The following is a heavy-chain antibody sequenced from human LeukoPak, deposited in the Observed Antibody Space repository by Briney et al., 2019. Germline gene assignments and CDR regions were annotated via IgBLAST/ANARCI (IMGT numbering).Heavy chain of an antibody. CDR3: ARGRSSGWYFAHAFDY. J-gene: IGHJ4*02. V-gene: IGHV3-23*01. D-gene: IGHD6-19*01. CDR2: ISGSGGST. CDR1: GFTFSSYA. Sequence: GGSLRLSCAASGFTFSSYAVSWVRQAPGKGLEWVSAISGSGGSTYYADSVKGRFTISRDNSKNTLYLRMNSLRAEDAAVYYCARGRSSGWYFAHAFDYWGQGTLVTVSS.